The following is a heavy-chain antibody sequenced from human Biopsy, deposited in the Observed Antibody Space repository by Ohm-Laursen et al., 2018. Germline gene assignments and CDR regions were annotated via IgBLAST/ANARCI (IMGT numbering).Heavy chain of an antibody. CDR3: AKWAGHDYGRNPANDPFDM. Sequence: SLRLSCSASGFSFSDYHMRWIRQAPGRGLEWVSYISGGGTIYYGDSMKGRVTISRDNSKNTLYLQMNSLRADDTAVYYCAKWAGHDYGRNPANDPFDMWGQGTVVTVSS. V-gene: IGHV3-11*01. CDR2: ISGGGTI. J-gene: IGHJ3*02. CDR1: GFSFSDYH. D-gene: IGHD4-23*01.